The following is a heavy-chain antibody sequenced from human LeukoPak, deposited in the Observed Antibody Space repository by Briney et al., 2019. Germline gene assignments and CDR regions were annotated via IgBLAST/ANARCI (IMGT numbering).Heavy chain of an antibody. CDR2: ISAYNGNT. V-gene: IGHV1-18*01. Sequence: GASVKVSCKAFGYTFTSYGISWVRQAPGQGLEWMGWISAYNGNTNYAQKLQGRVTMTTDTSTSTAYMELRSLRSDDTAVYYCARRNPIFAAAGTPLLDFWGQGTQVTV. J-gene: IGHJ4*02. D-gene: IGHD6-13*01. CDR3: ARRNPIFAAAGTPLLDF. CDR1: GYTFTSYG.